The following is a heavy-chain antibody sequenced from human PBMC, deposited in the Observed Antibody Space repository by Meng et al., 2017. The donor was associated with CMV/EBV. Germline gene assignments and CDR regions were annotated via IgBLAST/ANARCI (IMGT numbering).Heavy chain of an antibody. V-gene: IGHV1-69*05. Sequence: SVKVSCKASGGTFSSYAISWVRQAPGQGLEWMGGIIPIFGTANYAQKFQGRVTITTDESTSTAYTELSSLRSEDTAVYYCARDSGGERITIFGVVIPTQYYYGMDVWGQGTTVTVSS. D-gene: IGHD3-3*01. CDR2: IIPIFGTA. J-gene: IGHJ6*02. CDR1: GGTFSSYA. CDR3: ARDSGGERITIFGVVIPTQYYYGMDV.